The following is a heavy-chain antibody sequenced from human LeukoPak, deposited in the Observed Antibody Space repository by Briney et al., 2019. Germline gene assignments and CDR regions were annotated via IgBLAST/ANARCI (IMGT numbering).Heavy chain of an antibody. Sequence: KTSETLSLTCTVSGGSIGSYYWSWIRQPPGKGPEWIGYIYYSGSTNYNPSLESRVTISVDTSKNQFSLKLSSVIAADTAVYYCARTTEGYCSSASCFGFSYSYYMDVWGKGTTVTISS. J-gene: IGHJ6*03. CDR3: ARTTEGYCSSASCFGFSYSYYMDV. CDR2: IYYSGST. CDR1: GGSIGSYY. V-gene: IGHV4-59*01. D-gene: IGHD2-2*01.